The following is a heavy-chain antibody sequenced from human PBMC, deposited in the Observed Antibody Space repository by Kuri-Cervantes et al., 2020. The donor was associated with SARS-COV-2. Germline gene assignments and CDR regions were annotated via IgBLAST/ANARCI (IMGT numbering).Heavy chain of an antibody. V-gene: IGHV1-18*01. CDR1: GYTFTSYG. CDR2: ISAYNGNT. CDR3: ARDSWTMIRGVISVSFDY. Sequence: ASVKVSCKASGYTFTSYGISWVRQAPGQGLEWMGWISAYNGNTNYAQKFQGRVTMTTDTSTNTAYMELRSLRSDDTAVYYCARDSWTMIRGVISVSFDYWGQGTLVTVSS. D-gene: IGHD3-10*01. J-gene: IGHJ4*02.